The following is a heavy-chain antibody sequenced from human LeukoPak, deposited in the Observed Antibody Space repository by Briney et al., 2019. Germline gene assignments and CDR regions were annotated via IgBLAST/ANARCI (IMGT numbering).Heavy chain of an antibody. CDR3: VSQLDGTLEY. CDR1: GFSFSSYE. CDR2: INSGSGTNI. V-gene: IGHV3-48*03. J-gene: IGHJ4*02. D-gene: IGHD2-2*01. Sequence: GGSLRLSCAASGFSFSSYEMIWVRQAPGKGLEWISYINSGSGTNIFYADSVKGRFTISRDNAKNSLYLQMDTLRAEDTAVYYCVSQLDGTLEYWGQGTVVTVSS.